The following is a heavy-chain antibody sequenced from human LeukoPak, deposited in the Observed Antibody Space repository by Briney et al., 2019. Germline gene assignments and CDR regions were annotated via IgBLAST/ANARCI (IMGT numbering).Heavy chain of an antibody. CDR1: GFTFSDYY. CDR2: MSDTTTTQ. Sequence: GGSLRLSCVASGFTFSDYYFSWIRRAPWQGLEWIAYMSDTTTTQYLADSVKGRFTISRDNAKNSLFLQMNSLRADDMAVYYCARVQPPHYYGSGSYDYWGQGTQVTVSA. J-gene: IGHJ4*02. CDR3: ARVQPPHYYGSGSYDY. D-gene: IGHD3-10*01. V-gene: IGHV3-11*01.